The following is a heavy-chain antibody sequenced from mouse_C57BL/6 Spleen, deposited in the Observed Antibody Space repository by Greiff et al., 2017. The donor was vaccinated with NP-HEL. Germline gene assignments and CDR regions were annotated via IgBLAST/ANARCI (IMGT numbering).Heavy chain of an antibody. J-gene: IGHJ1*03. D-gene: IGHD1-1*01. Sequence: QVQLKESGPGLVQPSQSLSITCTVSGFSLTSYGVHWVRQSPGKGLEWLGVIWRGGSTDYTAAFMSRLSITKDNSKSQVFFKMNSLQADDTAIYYCAKSDGSSHWYFDVWGTGTTVTVSS. CDR3: AKSDGSSHWYFDV. V-gene: IGHV2-5*01. CDR1: GFSLTSYG. CDR2: IWRGGST.